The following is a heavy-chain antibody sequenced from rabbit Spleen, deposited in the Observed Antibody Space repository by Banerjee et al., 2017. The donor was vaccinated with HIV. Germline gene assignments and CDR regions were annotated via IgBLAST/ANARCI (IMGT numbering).Heavy chain of an antibody. CDR1: GLDFSSYYY. Sequence: QSLEESGGDLVKPGASLTLTCTASGLDFSSYYYMCWVRQAPGKGPEWIACIYNGDGSTYYASWVNGRFTISRTSSTTVTLQMTSLTAADTATYFCARGSATMTLVITGYYLSLWGPGTLVTVS. CDR3: ARGSATMTLVITGYYLSL. CDR2: IYNGDGST. J-gene: IGHJ4*01. D-gene: IGHD2-1*01. V-gene: IGHV1S40*01.